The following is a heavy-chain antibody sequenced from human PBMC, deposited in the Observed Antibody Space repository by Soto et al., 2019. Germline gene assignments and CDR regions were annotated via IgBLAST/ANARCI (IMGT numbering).Heavy chain of an antibody. D-gene: IGHD6-13*01. J-gene: IGHJ4*02. CDR3: TRDWYSSSWYGDY. V-gene: IGHV3-49*04. CDR1: GFTFGDYA. Sequence: GGSLRLSCTASGFTFGDYAMSWVRQAPGKGLEWVGFIRSKAYGGTTEYAASVKGRFTSSRDDSKSIAYLQMNSLKTEDTAVYDCTRDWYSSSWYGDYWGQGTLVTVSS. CDR2: IRSKAYGGTT.